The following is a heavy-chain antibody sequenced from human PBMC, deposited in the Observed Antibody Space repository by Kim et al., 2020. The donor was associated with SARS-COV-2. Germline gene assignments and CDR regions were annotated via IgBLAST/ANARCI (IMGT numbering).Heavy chain of an antibody. CDR3: ARLAYSSSSRFFDP. J-gene: IGHJ5*02. D-gene: IGHD6-6*01. Sequence: SETLSLTCTVSGGSVSSSNYYWGWIRQPPGKGLEWIVNIYYTGDTYYNPSLKSLVTISVDTSKNHFSLKLSSLTAADTAVYYCARLAYSSSSRFFDPWGQGALVTVSS. CDR1: GGSVSSSNYY. V-gene: IGHV4-39*02. CDR2: IYYTGDT.